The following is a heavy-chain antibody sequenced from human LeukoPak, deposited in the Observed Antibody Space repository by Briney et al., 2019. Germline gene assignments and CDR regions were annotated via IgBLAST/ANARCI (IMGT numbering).Heavy chain of an antibody. V-gene: IGHV3-48*03. CDR1: GFTFSSYE. CDR2: ISSSGSTI. CDR3: ARDQGYAFDI. Sequence: GGSLRLSCAASGFTFSSYEMNWVRQAPGKGLEWVSYISSSGSTIYYADSVKGRFTISRDNAKNSLYLQMNSLRAEDTAVYYCARDQGYAFDIWGQGTMVTVSS. J-gene: IGHJ3*02.